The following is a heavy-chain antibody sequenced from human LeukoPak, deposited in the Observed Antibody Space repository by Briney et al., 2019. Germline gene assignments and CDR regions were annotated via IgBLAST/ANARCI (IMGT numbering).Heavy chain of an antibody. CDR3: ARGYYYDSSGYLPAPFDAFDI. CDR1: GYTFTGYY. D-gene: IGHD3-22*01. V-gene: IGHV1-2*02. Sequence: ASVKVSCKASGYTFTGYYMHWVRQAPGQGLEWMGWINPNSGGTNYAQKFQGRVTMTRDTSISTAYMELSRLRSDDTAVYYCARGYYYDSSGYLPAPFDAFDIWGQGTMVTVSS. CDR2: INPNSGGT. J-gene: IGHJ3*02.